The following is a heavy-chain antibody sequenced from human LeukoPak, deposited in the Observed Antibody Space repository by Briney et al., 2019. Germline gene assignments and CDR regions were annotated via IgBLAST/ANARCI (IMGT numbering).Heavy chain of an antibody. CDR1: GGSISSGGYY. V-gene: IGHV4-31*03. CDR3: ARGRRITIED. J-gene: IGHJ4*02. D-gene: IGHD3-3*01. Sequence: SETLSLTCTVSGGSISSGGYYWSWIRQHPGKGLEWIGYIYYSGSTYYNPSLKSRVTISVDTSKNQFSLKLSSVTAADTAVYYCARGRRITIEDWGQGTLVTVSS. CDR2: IYYSGST.